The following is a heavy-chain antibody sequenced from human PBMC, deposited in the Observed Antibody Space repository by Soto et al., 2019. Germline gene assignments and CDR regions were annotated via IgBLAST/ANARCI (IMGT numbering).Heavy chain of an antibody. CDR2: IWYDASNK. CDR1: GFTFNTYV. D-gene: IGHD2-21*02. CDR3: TKDVTGDIGADF. J-gene: IGHJ4*02. Sequence: GGSLRLSCAASGFTFNTYVMHWVRQAPGRGLEWVALIWYDASNKYYADSVKGRFTISRDNSKNTLYLQMNSLRAEDTATYYCTKDVTGDIGADFWGQGTPVTVSS. V-gene: IGHV3-33*03.